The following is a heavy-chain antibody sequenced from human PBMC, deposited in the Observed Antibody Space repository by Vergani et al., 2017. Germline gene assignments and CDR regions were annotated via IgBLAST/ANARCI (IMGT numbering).Heavy chain of an antibody. Sequence: QVQLVQSGAEVKKPGASVKVSCKASGYTFTGYYMHWVRQAPGQGLEWMGWINPNSGNTGYAQKFQGRVTMTRNTSISTAYMELSSLRSEDTAVYYCARGDYYGMDVWGQGTTVTVSS. CDR2: INPNSGNT. J-gene: IGHJ6*02. CDR1: GYTFTGYY. CDR3: ARGDYYGMDV. V-gene: IGHV1-8*02.